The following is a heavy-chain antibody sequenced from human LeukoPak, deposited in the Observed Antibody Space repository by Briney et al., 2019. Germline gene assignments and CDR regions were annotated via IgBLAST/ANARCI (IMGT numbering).Heavy chain of an antibody. Sequence: GGSLRLSCAASGFTFSSYAMSWVRQAPGKGLEWVSAISGSGGSAYYADSVKGRFTISRDNSKNTLYLQMNSLRAEDTAVYYCAKDLGAGIDPLPYFDYWGQGTLVSVSS. CDR2: ISGSGGSA. J-gene: IGHJ4*02. V-gene: IGHV3-23*01. CDR1: GFTFSSYA. D-gene: IGHD3-16*01. CDR3: AKDLGAGIDPLPYFDY.